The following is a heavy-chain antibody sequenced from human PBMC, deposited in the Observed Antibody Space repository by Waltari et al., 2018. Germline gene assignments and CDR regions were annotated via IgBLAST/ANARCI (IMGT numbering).Heavy chain of an antibody. J-gene: IGHJ4*02. Sequence: QVQLVQSGAEVKKPGASVKVSCKASGYTFNGYYMHWVRQAPGQGLEWMGRIKPNSGGTNYAQKFQGRGTMTRDTFISTAYRELSRLRSDDTAVYYCARDNFEYPFDYWGQGTLVTVSS. CDR2: IKPNSGGT. CDR1: GYTFNGYY. CDR3: ARDNFEYPFDY. V-gene: IGHV1-2*02. D-gene: IGHD2-2*01.